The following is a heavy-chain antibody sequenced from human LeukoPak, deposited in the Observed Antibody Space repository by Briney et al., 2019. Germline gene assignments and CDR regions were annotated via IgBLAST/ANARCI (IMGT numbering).Heavy chain of an antibody. Sequence: KPSETLSLTCNVSGGSMYRSYWSWIRQPPGKGLEWIGYIHYSGSTNYNPSLKSRVTITEDTSKNQFSLKLSSVTAADTAFYYCARGRPLVYFDYWGQGALVTVSS. CDR1: GGSMYRSY. CDR3: ARGRPLVYFDY. CDR2: IHYSGST. D-gene: IGHD6-6*01. J-gene: IGHJ4*02. V-gene: IGHV4-59*01.